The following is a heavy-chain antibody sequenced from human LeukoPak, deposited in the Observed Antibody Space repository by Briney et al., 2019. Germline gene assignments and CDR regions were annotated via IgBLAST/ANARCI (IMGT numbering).Heavy chain of an antibody. D-gene: IGHD3-22*01. Sequence: SETLSLTCTVSGGSISSSSYYWGWIRQPPGKGLEWIGSIYYSGSTYYNPSLKSRVTISVDTSKNQFSLKLSSVTAADTAVYYCARIRAYYYDSSGPRGGWFDPWGQGTLVTVSS. CDR2: IYYSGST. CDR3: ARIRAYYYDSSGPRGGWFDP. J-gene: IGHJ5*02. CDR1: GGSISSSSYY. V-gene: IGHV4-39*07.